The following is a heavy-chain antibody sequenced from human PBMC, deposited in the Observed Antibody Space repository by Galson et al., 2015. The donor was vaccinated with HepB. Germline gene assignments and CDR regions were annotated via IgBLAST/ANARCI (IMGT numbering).Heavy chain of an antibody. CDR2: TSNDGRNE. D-gene: IGHD6-19*01. CDR3: VRDLLEGWDYSSGWYDNFDL. J-gene: IGHJ4*02. V-gene: IGHV3-30*04. Sequence: SLRLSCAASGFTFSRYAMHWVRQAPGKGLEWVAVTSNDGRNEEYADSVKGRFTMSRDNSRNTLQLQMNSLRSEDTAVYYCVRDLLEGWDYSSGWYDNFDLWGQGTLVTVSS. CDR1: GFTFSRYA.